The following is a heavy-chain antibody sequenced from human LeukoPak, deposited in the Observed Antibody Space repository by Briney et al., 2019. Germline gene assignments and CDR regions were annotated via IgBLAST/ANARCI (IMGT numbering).Heavy chain of an antibody. CDR2: ISWNSGSI. CDR1: GFTFDDYA. CDR3: ASGRGLVRNYFDY. Sequence: GGSLRLSCAASGFTFDDYAMHWVRQAPGKGLEWVSGISWNSGSIGYADSVKGRFTISRDNAKNSLYLQMNSLRAEDTALYYCASGRGLVRNYFDYWGQGTLVTVSS. D-gene: IGHD6-19*01. J-gene: IGHJ4*02. V-gene: IGHV3-9*01.